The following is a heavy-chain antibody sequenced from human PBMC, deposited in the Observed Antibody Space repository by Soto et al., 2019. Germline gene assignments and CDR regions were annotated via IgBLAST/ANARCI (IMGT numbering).Heavy chain of an antibody. CDR1: GYTFTSYG. CDR3: ARVAEGPKWFYYMDV. D-gene: IGHD3-22*01. CDR2: ISAYNGNT. J-gene: IGHJ6*03. V-gene: IGHV1-18*01. Sequence: ASVKVSCKASGYTFTSYGISWVRQAPGQGLEWMGWISAYNGNTNYAQKLQGRVTMTTDTSTSTAYMELRSLRSDDTAVYYCARVAEGPKWFYYMDVWGKGTNVTVS.